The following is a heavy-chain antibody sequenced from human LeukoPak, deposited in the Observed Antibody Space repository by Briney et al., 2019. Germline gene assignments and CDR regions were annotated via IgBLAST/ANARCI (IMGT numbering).Heavy chain of an antibody. CDR3: ARDQYYYDSSGYLSAAYFDY. D-gene: IGHD3-22*01. V-gene: IGHV1-69*13. J-gene: IGHJ4*02. CDR1: GGTFSSYA. CDR2: IIPIFGTA. Sequence: SVRVSCKASGGTFSSYAISWVRQAPGQGLEWMGGIIPIFGTANYAQKFQGRVTITADESTSTAYMELSSLRSEDTAVYYCARDQYYYDSSGYLSAAYFDYWGQGTLVTVSS.